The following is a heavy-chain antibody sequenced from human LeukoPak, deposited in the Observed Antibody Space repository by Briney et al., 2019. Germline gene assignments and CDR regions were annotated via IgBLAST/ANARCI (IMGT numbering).Heavy chain of an antibody. CDR1: GGSISSGDYY. J-gene: IGHJ4*02. CDR3: AREFNDFWSGYQEYYFDY. CDR2: IYYSGST. D-gene: IGHD3-3*01. Sequence: SQTLSLTCTVSGGSISSGDYYWSWIRQPPGKGLEWIGYIYYSGSTYYNPFLKSRVTMSVDTSKNQFSLKLSSVTAADTAVYYCAREFNDFWSGYQEYYFDYWGQGTLVTVSS. V-gene: IGHV4-30-4*08.